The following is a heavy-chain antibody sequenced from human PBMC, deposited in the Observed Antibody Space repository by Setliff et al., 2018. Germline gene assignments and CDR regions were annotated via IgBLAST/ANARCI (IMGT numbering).Heavy chain of an antibody. CDR2: VYSSGIT. J-gene: IGHJ4*02. CDR3: ARLGYRGDLDY. V-gene: IGHV4-4*08. CDR1: GGSISSQD. Sequence: SETLSLTCTVSGGSISSQDWSWIRQPPGKGLEWIGYVYSSGITNYNPSLKSRVSISVDTSKNQFSLKLSSVTAADTAVYYCARLGYRGDLDYWGQGTLVTVSS. D-gene: IGHD5-12*01.